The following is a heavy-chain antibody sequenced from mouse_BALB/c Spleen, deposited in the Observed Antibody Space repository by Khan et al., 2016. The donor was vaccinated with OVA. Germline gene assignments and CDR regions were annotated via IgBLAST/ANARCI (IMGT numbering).Heavy chain of an antibody. CDR2: ISYSGNT. CDR1: GYSITSDYA. V-gene: IGHV3-2*02. Sequence: EVKLLESGPGLLKPSQSLSLTCTVTGYSITSDYARNWIRQFPGNQLEWMAYISYSGNTTYSPSLRSRISITPDTSKNQFFLQLNSVTTEDTATYYCAGGRLLLRYPDYFGYWGQGTTLTVSS. CDR3: AGGRLLLRYPDYFGY. D-gene: IGHD1-1*01. J-gene: IGHJ2*01.